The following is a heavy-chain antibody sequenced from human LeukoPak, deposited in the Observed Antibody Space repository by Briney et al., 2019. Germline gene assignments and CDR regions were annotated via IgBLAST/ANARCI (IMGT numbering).Heavy chain of an antibody. CDR3: ARQRGKMRYFDFVALDY. D-gene: IGHD3-9*01. V-gene: IGHV4-39*01. CDR1: GDLMSRCSYH. CDR2: IYYGGSN. Sequence: TPSETLPLLCSVCGDLMSRCSYHGPRVPQPPGKGRGCIWTIYYGGSNCYHPAFKRRVTISIDTSNNQFFLKLNSVTAADTAVYYCARQRGKMRYFDFVALDYWGQGTLVTVSS. J-gene: IGHJ4*02.